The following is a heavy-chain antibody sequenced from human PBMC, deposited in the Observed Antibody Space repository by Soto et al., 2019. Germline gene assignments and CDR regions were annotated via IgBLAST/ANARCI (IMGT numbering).Heavy chain of an antibody. Sequence: PSESLSLTCAVYGGSFSGYYWSWIRQPPGKGLEWIGEINHSGSTNYNPSLKSRVTISVDTSKNQFSLKLSSVTAADTAVYYCARGRGITGTRYYYGMDVWGQGTTVTVSS. J-gene: IGHJ6*02. CDR1: GGSFSGYY. CDR3: ARGRGITGTRYYYGMDV. V-gene: IGHV4-34*01. D-gene: IGHD1-7*01. CDR2: INHSGST.